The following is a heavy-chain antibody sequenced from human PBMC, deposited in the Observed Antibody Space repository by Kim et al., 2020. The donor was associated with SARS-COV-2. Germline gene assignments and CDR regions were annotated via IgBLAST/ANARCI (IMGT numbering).Heavy chain of an antibody. CDR2: IYHSGST. CDR3: SRAARQWLVRPIFVYFDY. D-gene: IGHD6-19*01. V-gene: IGHV4-59*12. CDR1: GGSISGYY. J-gene: IGHJ4*01. Sequence: SETLSLTCTVSGGSISGYYWSWIRQPPGKGLEWIGDIYHSGSTNYNPSLKSRVRLAETSNNQYSLMLMTVTAAATAVYYFSRAARQWLVRPIFVYFDY.